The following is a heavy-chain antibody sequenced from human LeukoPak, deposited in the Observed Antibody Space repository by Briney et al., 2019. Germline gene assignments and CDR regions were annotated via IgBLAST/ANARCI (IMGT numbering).Heavy chain of an antibody. D-gene: IGHD5-18*01. CDR1: GFTFSSYG. J-gene: IGHJ3*02. CDR3: AKESLDTAMVTSGFHDAFDI. V-gene: IGHV3-30*02. Sequence: GGSLRLSCAASGFTFSSYGMHWVRQAPGKGLEWVAFIRYDGSNKYYADSVKGRFTISRDNSKNTLYLQMNSLRAEDTAVYYCAKESLDTAMVTSGFHDAFDIWGQGTMVTVSS. CDR2: IRYDGSNK.